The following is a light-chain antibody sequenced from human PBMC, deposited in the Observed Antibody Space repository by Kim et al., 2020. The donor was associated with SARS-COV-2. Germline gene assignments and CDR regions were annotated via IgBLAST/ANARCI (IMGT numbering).Light chain of an antibody. V-gene: IGLV3-1*01. CDR2: QDS. CDR3: QAWDSSWV. J-gene: IGLJ3*02. CDR1: KLGDKY. Sequence: VSVSPGQTASITCTGDKLGDKYACCYQQKPGQSPVLVIYQDSKRPSGIPERFSGSNSGNTATLTISGTQAMDEADYYCQAWDSSWVFGGGTKLTVL.